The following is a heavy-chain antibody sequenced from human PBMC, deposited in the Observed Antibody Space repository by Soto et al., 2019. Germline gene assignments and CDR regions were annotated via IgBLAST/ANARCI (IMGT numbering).Heavy chain of an antibody. J-gene: IGHJ6*02. CDR3: ARQGIVATIDVYGMDV. D-gene: IGHD5-12*01. V-gene: IGHV5-51*01. Sequence: PGESLKISCKGSGYSFTSYWIGWVRQMPGKGLEWMGIIYPGDSDTRYSPSFQGQVTISADKSISTAYLQWSSLKASDTAMYYCARQGIVATIDVYGMDVWGQGTTVTVSS. CDR1: GYSFTSYW. CDR2: IYPGDSDT.